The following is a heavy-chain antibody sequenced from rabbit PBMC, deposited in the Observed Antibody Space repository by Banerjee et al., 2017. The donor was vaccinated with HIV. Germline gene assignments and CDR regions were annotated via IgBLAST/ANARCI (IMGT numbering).Heavy chain of an antibody. CDR3: ARDTASSFSSYGMDL. CDR1: GFSFSNNYY. V-gene: IGHV1S45*01. Sequence: QEQLEESGGDLVKPEGSLTLTCTASGFSFSNNYYMCWVRQAPGKGLEWIGCIHTGFGGSFYASWAQGRFSTSKTSTTVTLQMTRLTAADTATYFCARDTASSFSSYGMDLWGPGTLVTVS. CDR2: IHTGFGGS. D-gene: IGHD8-1*01. J-gene: IGHJ6*01.